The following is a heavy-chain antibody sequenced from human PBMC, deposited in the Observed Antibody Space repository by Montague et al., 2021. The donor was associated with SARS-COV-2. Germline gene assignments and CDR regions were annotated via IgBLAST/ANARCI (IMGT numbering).Heavy chain of an antibody. V-gene: IGHV4-59*01. Sequence: SETLSLTCSVSGGSISGYYWSWIRQPPGKGLGWIGYIYYSGGTNYNPSLKSRVTISVDTSKNQLSLELSSVTAADTAMYYCARVGTRLNDYDGSGYFDYWGQGALVIVSP. CDR2: IYYSGGT. D-gene: IGHD3-22*01. CDR3: ARVGTRLNDYDGSGYFDY. CDR1: GGSISGYY. J-gene: IGHJ4*02.